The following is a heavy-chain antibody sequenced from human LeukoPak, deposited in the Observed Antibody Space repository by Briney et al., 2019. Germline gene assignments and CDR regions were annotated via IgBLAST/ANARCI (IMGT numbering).Heavy chain of an antibody. Sequence: GESLKISCKGSGYSFTNYWIGWVRQMPGKGLEWMGIIYPGDSDTRYIPSFQGQVTISADKSINTAYLQWSSLKASDTAFYYCARSASRYFDWFDYWGQGTLVTVSS. CDR2: IYPGDSDT. CDR3: ARSASRYFDWFDY. D-gene: IGHD3-9*01. J-gene: IGHJ4*02. CDR1: GYSFTNYW. V-gene: IGHV5-51*01.